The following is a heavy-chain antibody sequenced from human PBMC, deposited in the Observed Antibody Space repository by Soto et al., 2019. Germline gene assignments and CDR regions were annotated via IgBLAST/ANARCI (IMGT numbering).Heavy chain of an antibody. CDR2: ISAYNGNT. D-gene: IGHD3-3*01. CDR1: GYTFTSYG. V-gene: IGHV1-18*01. J-gene: IGHJ4*02. Sequence: QVQLVQSGAEVKKPGASVKVSCKASGYTFTSYGISWVRQAPGQGLEWMGWISAYNGNTNYAQKLQGRVTMTTDTSTSTAYMELRSLRSDDTAMYYCARVIRGGIFGVVILDYWGQGTLVTVSS. CDR3: ARVIRGGIFGVVILDY.